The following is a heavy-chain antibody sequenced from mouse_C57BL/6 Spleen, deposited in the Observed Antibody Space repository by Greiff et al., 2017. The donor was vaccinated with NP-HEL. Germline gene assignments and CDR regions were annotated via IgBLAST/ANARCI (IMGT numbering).Heavy chain of an antibody. CDR3: ARHEEEVYYGNYFDY. CDR2: FYPGSGSI. J-gene: IGHJ2*01. D-gene: IGHD2-1*01. V-gene: IGHV1-62-2*01. Sequence: QVQLKESGAELVKPGASVKLSCKASGYTFTEYTIHWVKQRSGQGLEWIGWFYPGSGSIKYNEKFKDKATLTADKSSSTVYMELSRLTSEDSAVYFCARHEEEVYYGNYFDYWGQGTTLTVSS. CDR1: GYTFTEYT.